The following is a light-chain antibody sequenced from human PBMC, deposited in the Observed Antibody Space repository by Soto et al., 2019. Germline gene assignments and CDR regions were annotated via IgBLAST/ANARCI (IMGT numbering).Light chain of an antibody. V-gene: IGLV1-51*01. CDR2: DNN. CDR1: SSNIGKNY. CDR3: GTWDTSLSAVV. Sequence: QSVLTQPPSVSAAPGQKVTISCSGSSSNIGKNYVSWYQRLPGTAPKLLIYDNNERSSGIPDRSSGSKSGTSATLGIAGLQTGDEADYYCGTWDTSLSAVVFGGGTKLTVL. J-gene: IGLJ2*01.